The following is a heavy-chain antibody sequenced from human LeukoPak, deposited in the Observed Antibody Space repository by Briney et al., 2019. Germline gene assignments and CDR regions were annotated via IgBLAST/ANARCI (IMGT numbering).Heavy chain of an antibody. J-gene: IGHJ3*02. CDR1: GFTFSSYS. D-gene: IGHD2-2*03. CDR2: ISSSSSYI. Sequence: GGSLRLSCAASGFTFSSYSMNWVRQAPGKGLEWVSSISSSSSYIYYADSVKGRFTISRDNAKNSLYLQMSSLRAEDTAVYYCARSGYCSSTSCYVSYIRGQGTMVTVSS. V-gene: IGHV3-21*01. CDR3: ARSGYCSSTSCYVSYI.